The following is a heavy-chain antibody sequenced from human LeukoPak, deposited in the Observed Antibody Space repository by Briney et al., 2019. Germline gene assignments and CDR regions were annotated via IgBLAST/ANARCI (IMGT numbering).Heavy chain of an antibody. D-gene: IGHD6-13*01. J-gene: IGHJ6*04. CDR2: ISYDGSNK. CDR3: ARMGYFNSSWYPMDV. Sequence: GGSLRLSCAASGFTFSSYGMHWVRQAPGKGLEWVAVISYDGSNKYYADSVKGRFTISRDNSKNTLYLQMNSLRAEDTAVYYCARMGYFNSSWYPMDVWGKGTTVTISS. V-gene: IGHV3-30*03. CDR1: GFTFSSYG.